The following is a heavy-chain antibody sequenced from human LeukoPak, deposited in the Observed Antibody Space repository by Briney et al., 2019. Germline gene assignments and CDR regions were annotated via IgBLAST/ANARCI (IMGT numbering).Heavy chain of an antibody. Sequence: PSETLSLTCTVSGGSISSGAYSWNWVRQPPGKGLEWIGYTFHSGSPEYNPSLKSRITISADRSKHLLSLKLSSVTAADTAVYYCARDRRGSTVGGDYVPYNWFDPWGQGTLVTVSS. J-gene: IGHJ5*02. CDR1: GGSISSGAYS. CDR3: ARDRRGSTVGGDYVPYNWFDP. V-gene: IGHV4-30-2*01. CDR2: TFHSGSP. D-gene: IGHD4-17*01.